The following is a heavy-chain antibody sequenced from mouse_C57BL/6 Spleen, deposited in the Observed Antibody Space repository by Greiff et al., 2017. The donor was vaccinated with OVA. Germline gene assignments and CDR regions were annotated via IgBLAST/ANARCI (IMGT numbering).Heavy chain of an antibody. CDR2: ISSGSSTI. D-gene: IGHD1-2*01. Sequence: EVQLVESGGGLVKPGGSLKLSCAASGFTFSDYGMHWVRQAPEKGLEWVAYISSGSSTIYYAATVKGRFTISRDNAKNTLFLQMTSLRSEDTSMYYCARYYGRTNWYFDVWGTGTTVTVSS. V-gene: IGHV5-17*01. J-gene: IGHJ1*03. CDR1: GFTFSDYG. CDR3: ARYYGRTNWYFDV.